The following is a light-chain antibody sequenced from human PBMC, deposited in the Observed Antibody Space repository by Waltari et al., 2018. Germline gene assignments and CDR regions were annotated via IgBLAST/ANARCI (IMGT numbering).Light chain of an antibody. Sequence: EIVMTQSPGTLSVSPGERATLSCRASQSVSSHLAWFQQKPGQAPRLLISDASTRDTGVPARFSGSGSGTDFTLTISSLQSEDSAVYYCQQYDIWWTCGQGTKVEIK. CDR1: QSVSSH. V-gene: IGKV3-15*01. CDR2: DAS. CDR3: QQYDIWWT. J-gene: IGKJ1*01.